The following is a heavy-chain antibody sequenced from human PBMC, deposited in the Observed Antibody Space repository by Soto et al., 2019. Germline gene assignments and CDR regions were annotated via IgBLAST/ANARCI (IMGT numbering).Heavy chain of an antibody. V-gene: IGHV1-2*02. CDR3: SRVMSGSYLGHGYYFDY. D-gene: IGHD1-26*01. J-gene: IGHJ4*02. CDR1: RYTFTGYY. CDR2: IDPKSGGT. Sequence: QVQLVQSGAEEKKPGASVKVSCKASRYTFTGYYMHWVRQAPGQGLEWMGWIDPKSGGTDYAQKVQGRVHMTRDTFISTDYMELSRLRVDDTAVYYCSRVMSGSYLGHGYYFDYWGQGTLVTVSS.